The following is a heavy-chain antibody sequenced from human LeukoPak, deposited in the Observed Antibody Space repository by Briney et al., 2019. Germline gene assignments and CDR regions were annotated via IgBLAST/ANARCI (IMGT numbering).Heavy chain of an antibody. CDR3: ATTTPYCSSTSDCQGVYFQH. CDR1: GEPFSGYY. Sequence: PSEALSLTCAVSGEPFSGYYRGWIRQPPGKGLEWIGYIYYSGSTNYNPSLKSRVTISVDTSKNQFSLKLSSVTAADTAVYYCATTTPYCSSTSDCQGVYFQHWGQGTLVTVSS. CDR2: IYYSGST. D-gene: IGHD2-2*01. J-gene: IGHJ1*01. V-gene: IGHV4-59*01.